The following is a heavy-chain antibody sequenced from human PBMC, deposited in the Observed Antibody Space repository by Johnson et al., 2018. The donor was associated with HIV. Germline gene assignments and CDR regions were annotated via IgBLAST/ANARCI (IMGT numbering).Heavy chain of an antibody. D-gene: IGHD1-26*01. CDR3: ARALVGARGDDAFDI. CDR2: FNWNGGST. CDR1: GFTFDDYG. J-gene: IGHJ3*02. Sequence: EQLVESGGGLVQPGGSLRLSCAASGFTFDDYGMSWVRQAPGKGLEWVSGFNWNGGSTRYAGSVKGRFTISRDNAKESLYLQMNSLGVEDTALYYCARALVGARGDDAFDIWGQGTMVTVSS. V-gene: IGHV3-20*04.